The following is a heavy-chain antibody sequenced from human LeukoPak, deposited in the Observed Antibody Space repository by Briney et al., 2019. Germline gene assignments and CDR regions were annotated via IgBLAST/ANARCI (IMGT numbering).Heavy chain of an antibody. Sequence: ASVKVSCKASGYTFTSYAMNWVRQAPGQGLEWMGWINTNTGNPTYAQGFTGRFVFSLDTSVSTAYLQISSLKAEGTAVYYCARGYCSSTSCYELNWFDPWGQGTLVTVSS. J-gene: IGHJ5*02. V-gene: IGHV7-4-1*02. D-gene: IGHD2-2*01. CDR1: GYTFTSYA. CDR2: INTNTGNP. CDR3: ARGYCSSTSCYELNWFDP.